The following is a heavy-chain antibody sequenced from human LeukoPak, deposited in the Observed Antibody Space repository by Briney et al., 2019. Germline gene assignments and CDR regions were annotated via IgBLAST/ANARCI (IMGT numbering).Heavy chain of an antibody. D-gene: IGHD3-3*01. J-gene: IGHJ4*02. CDR1: GYTFTSYA. CDR3: ARGIGYTIDY. CDR2: SAADNGNT. Sequence: ASVKVSCKASGYTFTSYAVHWLRQAPGQRPEWMGCSAADNGNTKYSQDFQGRVSITRDTSASTAYMELSSLRSDDMAVYYCARGIGYTIDYWGQGTLVTVSS. V-gene: IGHV1-3*02.